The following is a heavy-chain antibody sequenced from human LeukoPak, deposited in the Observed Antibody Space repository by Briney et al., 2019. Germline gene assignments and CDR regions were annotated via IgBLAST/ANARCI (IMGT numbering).Heavy chain of an antibody. CDR1: GFTFSSYA. V-gene: IGHV3-30*04. CDR2: ISNDGGKK. J-gene: IGHJ3*02. D-gene: IGHD2-21*01. Sequence: GRSLRLSCAASGFTFSSYAIHWVRQAPGKGLGWVAVISNDGGKKQYADSVKGRFTISRDNSKNTLYLQMNSLRAEDTDVYYCARDLAYCGGECYSGDAFDIWGQGTMVTVSS. CDR3: ARDLAYCGGECYSGDAFDI.